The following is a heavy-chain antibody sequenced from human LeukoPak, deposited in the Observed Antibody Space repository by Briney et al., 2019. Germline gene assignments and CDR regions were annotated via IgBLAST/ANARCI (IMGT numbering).Heavy chain of an antibody. CDR1: GFTFSLFG. CDR2: VSNDGNDK. J-gene: IGHJ3*02. D-gene: IGHD3-22*01. V-gene: IGHV3-30*18. Sequence: AGTSLRLSCAASGFTFSLFGMHWVRQAPGKGLEWVAIVSNDGNDKKFADSVWGRFTISRDNSENIVYLQMTNLRPEDTALYYCAKDRPNYYETSGPLEGDALDTWGQRTMVIVSS. CDR3: AKDRPNYYETSGPLEGDALDT.